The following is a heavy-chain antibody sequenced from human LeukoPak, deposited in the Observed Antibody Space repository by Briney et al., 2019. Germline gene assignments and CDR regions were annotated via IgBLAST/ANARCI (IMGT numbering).Heavy chain of an antibody. CDR2: ISGSGGST. D-gene: IGHD3-22*01. V-gene: IGHV3-23*01. Sequence: GGSLRLSCAASGSTFISYGMSWVRQAPGKGLEWVSAISGSGGSTYYADSVKGRFTISRDNCKNTLYLQMNSLRAEDTAVYYCAKDPIYFYYYDSSGYYYDYWGQGTLVTASS. J-gene: IGHJ4*02. CDR1: GSTFISYG. CDR3: AKDPIYFYYYDSSGYYYDY.